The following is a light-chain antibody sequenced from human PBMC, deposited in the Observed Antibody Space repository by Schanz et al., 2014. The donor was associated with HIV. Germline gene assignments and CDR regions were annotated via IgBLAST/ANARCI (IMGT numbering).Light chain of an antibody. V-gene: IGKV1-9*01. CDR2: GAS. J-gene: IGKJ4*01. Sequence: DIQLTQSPSFLSASVGDRVTITCRASQGISNSLAWYQQKPGKAPKLLIYGASTLQSGVPSRFSGSGSGTEFTLTISSLQPEDFATYYCQQLNNFFTFGGGTRVEV. CDR3: QQLNNFFT. CDR1: QGISNS.